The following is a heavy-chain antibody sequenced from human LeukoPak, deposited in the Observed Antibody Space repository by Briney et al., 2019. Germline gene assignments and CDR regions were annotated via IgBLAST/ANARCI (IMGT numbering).Heavy chain of an antibody. V-gene: IGHV3-30-3*01. CDR3: ARDRRFGELMYYFDY. CDR1: GFTFSSYA. D-gene: IGHD3-10*01. J-gene: IGHJ4*02. CDR2: ISYDGSNK. Sequence: QPGGSLRLSCAASGFTFSSYAMHWVRQAPGRGLVWVAVISYDGSNKYYADSVKGRFTISRDNSKNTLYLQMNSLRAEDTAVYYCARDRRFGELMYYFDYWGQGTLVTVSS.